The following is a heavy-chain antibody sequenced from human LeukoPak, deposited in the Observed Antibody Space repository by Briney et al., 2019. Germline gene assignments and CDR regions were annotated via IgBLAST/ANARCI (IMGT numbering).Heavy chain of an antibody. D-gene: IGHD3-3*01. J-gene: IGHJ4*02. V-gene: IGHV1-2*02. Sequence: PRASVKVSCKASGYTFTGYYMHWVRQAPGQGLEWMGWINPNSGGTNYAQNFRGRVTITADESTSTAYMELSSLTFEDTAVYYCARPTRYYDVWSGYPPFDFWGQGTLVTVSS. CDR3: ARPTRYYDVWSGYPPFDF. CDR2: INPNSGGT. CDR1: GYTFTGYY.